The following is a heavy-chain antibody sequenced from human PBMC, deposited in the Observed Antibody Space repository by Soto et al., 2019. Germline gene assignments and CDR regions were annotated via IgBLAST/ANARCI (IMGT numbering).Heavy chain of an antibody. CDR3: ARAGGYCSSTSCYGVYYYGMDV. V-gene: IGHV4-59*01. Sequence: PSETLSLTCTVSGGPISSYYWSWIRQPPGKGLEWIGYIYYSGSTNYNPSLKSRVTISVDTSKNQFSLKLSSVTAADTAVYYCARAGGYCSSTSCYGVYYYGMDVWGQGTTVTVSS. D-gene: IGHD2-2*01. CDR1: GGPISSYY. CDR2: IYYSGST. J-gene: IGHJ6*02.